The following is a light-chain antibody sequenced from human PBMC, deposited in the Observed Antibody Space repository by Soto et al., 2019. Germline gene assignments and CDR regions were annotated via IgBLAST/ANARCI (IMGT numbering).Light chain of an antibody. CDR2: EAS. CDR3: QQYKRWYT. Sequence: EIVMTQSPATLSVSPGERVTLSCRASQSVSSDFSWYQQKPGQAPRLLVYEASTRATGIPDRFSGSGSGTDFTLTLSSLQSADLAVYYCQQYKRWYTFGQGTKLDI. CDR1: QSVSSD. J-gene: IGKJ2*01. V-gene: IGKV3-15*01.